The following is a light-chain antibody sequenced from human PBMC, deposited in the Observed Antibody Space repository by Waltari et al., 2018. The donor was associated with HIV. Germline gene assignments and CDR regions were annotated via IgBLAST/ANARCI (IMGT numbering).Light chain of an antibody. J-gene: IGKJ3*01. CDR1: QSLDRY. V-gene: IGKV1-39*01. Sequence: DIQMTQSPLSLSASVGDRATITCRASQSLDRYLNWYQQKPGKAPKLLIYVASSLQSEVPSRFSFSGSGTDFTLTISSLQPDDFATYYCQQSSGTPPFTFGPGTKVDLK. CDR3: QQSSGTPPFT. CDR2: VAS.